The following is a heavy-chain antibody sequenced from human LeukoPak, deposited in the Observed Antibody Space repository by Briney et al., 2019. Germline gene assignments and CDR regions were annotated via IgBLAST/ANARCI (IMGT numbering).Heavy chain of an antibody. D-gene: IGHD6-13*01. CDR2: VYYTATT. CDR1: GGSISSGSYY. CDR3: ARDPVAGTGTDT. J-gene: IGHJ5*02. V-gene: IGHV4-39*07. Sequence: SETLSLTCTVSGGSISSGSYYWGWIRQPPGKGLEWIATVYYTATTYSNPSLKSRVTISVDSSKNEVSLKVTSVTAADTAVYYCARDPVAGTGTDTWDQGTLVTVSS.